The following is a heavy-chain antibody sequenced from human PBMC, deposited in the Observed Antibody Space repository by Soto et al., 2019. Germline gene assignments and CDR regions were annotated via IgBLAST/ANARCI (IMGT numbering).Heavy chain of an antibody. CDR1: GGSISSYY. J-gene: IGHJ5*02. CDR2: IYYSGST. CDR3: ARRSIWWFDP. V-gene: IGHV4-59*08. D-gene: IGHD3-16*01. Sequence: PSETLSLTCTVSGGSISSYYGSWIRQPPGKGLEWIGYIYYSGSTNYNPSLKSRVTISVDTSKNQFSLKLSSVTAADTAVYYCARRSIWWFDPWGQGTLVTVSS.